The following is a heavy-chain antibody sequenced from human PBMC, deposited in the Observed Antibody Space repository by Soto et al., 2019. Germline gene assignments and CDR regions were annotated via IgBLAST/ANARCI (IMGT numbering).Heavy chain of an antibody. CDR3: ARVGDCSGGSCYDY. V-gene: IGHV1-3*01. Sequence: ASVKVSCKASGYTFTSYAMHWVRQAPGQRLEWMGWINAGNGNTKYSQKFQGRVTITRDTSASTAYMELSSLRSEDTAVYYCARVGDCSGGSCYDYWGQGTLVTVSS. D-gene: IGHD2-15*01. CDR1: GYTFTSYA. J-gene: IGHJ4*02. CDR2: INAGNGNT.